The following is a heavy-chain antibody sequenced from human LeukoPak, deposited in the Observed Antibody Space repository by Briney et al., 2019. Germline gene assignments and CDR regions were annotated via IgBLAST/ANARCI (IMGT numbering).Heavy chain of an antibody. CDR2: IYTSGST. V-gene: IGHV4-4*07. J-gene: IGHJ4*02. D-gene: IGHD2-8*01. Sequence: SETLSLTCTVSGGSISSYYWSWIRQPAGKGLEWIGRIYTSGSTNYNPSLKSRVTMSVDTSKNQFSLKLSSVTAADTAVYYCASEDIVLMVLDYWGQGTLVTVSS. CDR3: ASEDIVLMVLDY. CDR1: GGSISSYY.